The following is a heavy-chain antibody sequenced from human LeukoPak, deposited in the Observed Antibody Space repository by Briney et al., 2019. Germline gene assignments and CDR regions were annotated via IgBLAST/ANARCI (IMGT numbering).Heavy chain of an antibody. Sequence: SETLSLTCAVYGGSFSGYYWSWIRQPPGKGLEWIGEINHSGSTNYHPPLKSRVTIAVETSKNKFSLKLRSFAAADTAVYYCTRRGPSSGYQIDYWGQGTLVTVSS. CDR1: GGSFSGYY. J-gene: IGHJ4*02. D-gene: IGHD3-22*01. CDR3: TRRGPSSGYQIDY. V-gene: IGHV4-34*01. CDR2: INHSGST.